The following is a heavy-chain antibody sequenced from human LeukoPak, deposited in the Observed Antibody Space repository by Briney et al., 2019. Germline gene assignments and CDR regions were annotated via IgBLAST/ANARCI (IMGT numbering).Heavy chain of an antibody. CDR2: IYHSGST. CDR1: GGSISSYY. CDR3: ARGPYSYDSSGAFDI. J-gene: IGHJ3*02. V-gene: IGHV4-59*01. D-gene: IGHD3-22*01. Sequence: PSETLSLTCTVSGGSISSYYWSWIRQPPGKGLEWIGYIYHSGSTKYNPSLKSRVTISVDTSKNQFSLKLSSVTAADTAVYYCARGPYSYDSSGAFDIWGQGTMVTVSS.